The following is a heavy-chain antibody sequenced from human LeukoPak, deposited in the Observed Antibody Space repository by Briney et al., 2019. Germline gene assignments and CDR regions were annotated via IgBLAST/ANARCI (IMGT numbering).Heavy chain of an antibody. CDR1: GFTFRNYA. CDR3: AKDRIAVDGDFDY. Sequence: GGSLRLSCAASGFTFRNYAMSWVRQAPGKGLEWVSGISGSGGSTYYADSVKGRFTISRDNSKNTLYLQMNSLRAEDTAVYYCAKDRIAVDGDFDYWGQGTLVTVSS. V-gene: IGHV3-23*01. CDR2: ISGSGGST. D-gene: IGHD6-19*01. J-gene: IGHJ4*02.